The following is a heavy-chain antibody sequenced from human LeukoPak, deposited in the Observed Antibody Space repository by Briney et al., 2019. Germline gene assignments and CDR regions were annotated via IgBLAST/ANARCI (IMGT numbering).Heavy chain of an antibody. Sequence: PSETLSLTCTVSGGSISSYYWSWIRQPPGKGLEWIGYIYYSGSTNYNPSLKSRVTISVDTSKNQFSLKLSSVTAADTAVYYCARVSGSSSSPGAYYMDVWGKGTTVTVSS. V-gene: IGHV4-59*01. CDR1: GGSISSYY. J-gene: IGHJ6*03. D-gene: IGHD6-6*01. CDR3: ARVSGSSSSPGAYYMDV. CDR2: IYYSGST.